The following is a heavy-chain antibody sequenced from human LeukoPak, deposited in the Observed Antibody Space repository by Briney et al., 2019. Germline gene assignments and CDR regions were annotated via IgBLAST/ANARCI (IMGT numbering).Heavy chain of an antibody. Sequence: GAAVKVSCTASGYTFDLYGIALVRQAHAQGLEWMGWIATYNGKTDYAQNLQGRVTMTTDLSTGTAYMELRSLRSDDTAVYYCARVYNSYYYYMDVWGKGTPVTVSS. CDR3: ARVYNSYYYYMDV. V-gene: IGHV1-18*01. CDR1: GYTFDLYG. CDR2: IATYNGKT. J-gene: IGHJ6*03. D-gene: IGHD1-14*01.